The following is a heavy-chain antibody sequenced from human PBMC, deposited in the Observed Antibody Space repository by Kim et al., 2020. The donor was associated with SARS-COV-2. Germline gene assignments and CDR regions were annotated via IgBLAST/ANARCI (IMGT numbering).Heavy chain of an antibody. Sequence: YADSVKGRFTISRDNSKNTLYLQMNSLRAEDTAVYYCAKDERYSGSYIDYWGQGTLVTVSS. V-gene: IGHV3-30*02. D-gene: IGHD1-26*01. J-gene: IGHJ4*02. CDR3: AKDERYSGSYIDY.